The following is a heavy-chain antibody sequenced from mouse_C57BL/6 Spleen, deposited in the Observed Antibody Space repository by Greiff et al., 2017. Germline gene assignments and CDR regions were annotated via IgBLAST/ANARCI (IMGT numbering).Heavy chain of an antibody. CDR1: GYTFTSYW. J-gene: IGHJ4*01. CDR2: IHPSDSDT. D-gene: IGHD1-1*01. CDR3: ATTVVAEDAMDY. Sequence: VQLQQPGAELVKPGASVKVSCKASGYTFTSYWMHWVKQRPGQGLEWIGRIHPSDSDTNYNQKFKGKATLPVDKSSSTTYMQLSSLTSEDSAVYYCATTVVAEDAMDYWGQGTSVTVSS. V-gene: IGHV1-74*01.